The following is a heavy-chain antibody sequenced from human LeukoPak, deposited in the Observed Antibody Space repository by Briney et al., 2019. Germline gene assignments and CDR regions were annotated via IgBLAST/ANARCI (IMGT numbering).Heavy chain of an antibody. CDR3: ARRSNYFDY. Sequence: SETLPLTCSVSGGTIHSYYWSWIRQPPGKALEFIGYIYTGGSTNYNPSLKRRVAISVDTSKNQFSLRLNSVTAADTAVYYCARRSNYFDYWGQGTLVTVSS. D-gene: IGHD4-11*01. J-gene: IGHJ4*02. V-gene: IGHV4-4*09. CDR2: IYTGGST. CDR1: GGTIHSYY.